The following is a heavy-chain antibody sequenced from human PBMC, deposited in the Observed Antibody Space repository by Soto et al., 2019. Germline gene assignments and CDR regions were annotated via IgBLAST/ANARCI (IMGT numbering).Heavy chain of an antibody. D-gene: IGHD2-15*01. CDR1: GDSIRSYY. J-gene: IGHJ6*02. V-gene: IGHV4-59*01. CDR3: AREGVAAPYYYYGMDV. CDR2: ISYTGST. Sequence: PSETLSLTCTVSGDSIRSYYWSWIRQPPGKGLGWIGYISYTGSTHYNPSLKSRVTISADTSKNQFSLKLSSVTTADTALYYCAREGVAAPYYYYGMDVWGQGSTVTVSS.